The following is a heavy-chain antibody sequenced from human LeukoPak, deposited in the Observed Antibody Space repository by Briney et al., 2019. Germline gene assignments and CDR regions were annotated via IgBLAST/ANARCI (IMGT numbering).Heavy chain of an antibody. CDR1: GYTFTSYG. J-gene: IGHJ4*02. V-gene: IGHV1-18*01. CDR3: ARAYSSSWYGVHYFDY. CDR2: ISAYNGNT. D-gene: IGHD6-13*01. Sequence: ASVKVSCKASGYTFTSYGISWVRQAPGQGLEWMGWISAYNGNTNYAQKLQGRVTMTTDTSTSTAYMELRSLRSDDTAVYYCARAYSSSWYGVHYFDYWGQGTLVTVSS.